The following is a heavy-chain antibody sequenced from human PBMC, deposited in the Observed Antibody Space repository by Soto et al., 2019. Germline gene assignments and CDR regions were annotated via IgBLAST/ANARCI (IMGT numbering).Heavy chain of an antibody. V-gene: IGHV3-53*02. CDR1: GFTVNSNY. D-gene: IGHD3-10*01. Sequence: EVQVLATGGGLTQPGGSLRLSCAASGFTVNSNYMSWVRQAPGEGLQWVSITNTGGTTYYADSVKGRFTVSRDNSKNTLYLQMNSLRAEDTAVYYCAKRDGFILAVWGQGTTVSVSS. J-gene: IGHJ6*02. CDR2: TNTGGTT. CDR3: AKRDGFILAV.